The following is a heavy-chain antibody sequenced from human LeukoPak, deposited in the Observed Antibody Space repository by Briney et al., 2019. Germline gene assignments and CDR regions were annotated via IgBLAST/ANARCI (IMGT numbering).Heavy chain of an antibody. J-gene: IGHJ4*02. V-gene: IGHV4-34*01. CDR2: INHSGST. Sequence: PSETLSLTCAVYGGSFSGCYWSWIRQPAGKGLEWIGEINHSGSTNYNPSLKSRVTISVDTSKNQFSLKLSSVTAADTAVYYCARGVAGTTFLSDYWGQGTLVTVSS. CDR1: GGSFSGCY. CDR3: ARGVAGTTFLSDY. D-gene: IGHD1-7*01.